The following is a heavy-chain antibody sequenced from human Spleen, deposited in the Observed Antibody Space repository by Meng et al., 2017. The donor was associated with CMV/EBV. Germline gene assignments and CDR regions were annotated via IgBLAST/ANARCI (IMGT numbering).Heavy chain of an antibody. V-gene: IGHV3-30*04. J-gene: IGHJ6*02. CDR3: ARGVRWSDYYKGYHHDGMDV. CDR1: GFTFSSYA. Sequence: GESLKISCAASGFTFSSYAMHWVRQAPGKGLEWVAVISYDGSNKYYADSVKGRFTISRDNSKNTLYVQVNSLRNEDTSVYYCARGVRWSDYYKGYHHDGMDVWGQGTTVTVSS. CDR2: ISYDGSNK. D-gene: IGHD3-3*01.